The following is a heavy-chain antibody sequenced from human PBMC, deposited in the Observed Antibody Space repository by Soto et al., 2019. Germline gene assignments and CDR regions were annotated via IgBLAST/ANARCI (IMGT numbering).Heavy chain of an antibody. CDR2: MYSGGST. CDR3: ARDPDTTGWAV. J-gene: IGHJ4*02. D-gene: IGHD6-19*01. CDR1: GLTVSNNY. V-gene: IGHV3-66*01. Sequence: GGSLRLSCAASGLTVSNNYMSWVRQAPGKGLEWVSVMYSGGSTYYADSVKGRFTISRDNSKNTLYLQMNSLRAEDTAVYYCARDPDTTGWAVWGQGTLVTVSS.